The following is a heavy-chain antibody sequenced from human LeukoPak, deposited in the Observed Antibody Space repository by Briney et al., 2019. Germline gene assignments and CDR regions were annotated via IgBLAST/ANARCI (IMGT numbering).Heavy chain of an antibody. J-gene: IGHJ4*02. V-gene: IGHV4-34*01. D-gene: IGHD6-19*01. Sequence: PSETLSLTCAVYGGSSSGYYWSWIRQPPGKGLEWIGEINHSGSANYNPSLKSRVTISVDTSKNQFSLKLSSVTAADTAVYYCARVWGAVAGQKPYYFDYWGQGTLVTVSS. CDR3: ARVWGAVAGQKPYYFDY. CDR1: GGSSSGYY. CDR2: INHSGSA.